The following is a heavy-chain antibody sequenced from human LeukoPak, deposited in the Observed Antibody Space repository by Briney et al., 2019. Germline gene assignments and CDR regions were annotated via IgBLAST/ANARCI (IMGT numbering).Heavy chain of an antibody. J-gene: IGHJ5*02. CDR1: GGSISSSSYY. D-gene: IGHD2-2*01. CDR2: IYYSGST. Sequence: SETLSLTCTVSGGSISSSSYYWGWIRQPPGKGLEWIGSIYYSGSTYYNPSLKSRVTISVDTSKNQFSLKLSSVTAADTAVYYCATSRTRYCSSTSCYVFDPWGQGTLVTVSS. CDR3: ATSRTRYCSSTSCYVFDP. V-gene: IGHV4-39*01.